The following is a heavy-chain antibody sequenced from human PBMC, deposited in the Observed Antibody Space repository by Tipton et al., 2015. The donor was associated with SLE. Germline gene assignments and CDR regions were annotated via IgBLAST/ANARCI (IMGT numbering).Heavy chain of an antibody. CDR1: SYTYG. V-gene: IGHV1-8*01. J-gene: IGHJ4*02. CDR2: INSDNGDT. Sequence: QLVQSGAEVKKPGASVKVSCKTSSYTYGFTWVRQAPGQGLEWMGWINSDNGDTQYAQKFRGRVTMTRNTSISTAYMELSSLRSEDTAVYYCARAWIAVQEGDYWGQGTLVTVSS. D-gene: IGHD6-19*01. CDR3: ARAWIAVQEGDY.